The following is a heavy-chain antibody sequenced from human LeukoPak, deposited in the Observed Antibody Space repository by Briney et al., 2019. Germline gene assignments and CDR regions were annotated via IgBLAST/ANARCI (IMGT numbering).Heavy chain of an antibody. V-gene: IGHV4-39*01. Sequence: SQTLSLTCTVSGGSISSSSYYWGWIRQPPGKGLERIGSIYYSGSTYYNPSLKSRVTISVDTSKNQFSLKLSSVTAADTAVYYCARLGDILTGSDYWGQGTLVTVSS. J-gene: IGHJ4*02. CDR3: ARLGDILTGSDY. D-gene: IGHD3-9*01. CDR1: GGSISSSSYY. CDR2: IYYSGST.